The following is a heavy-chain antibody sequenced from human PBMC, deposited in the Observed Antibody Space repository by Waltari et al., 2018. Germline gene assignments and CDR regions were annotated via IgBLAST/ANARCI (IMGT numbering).Heavy chain of an antibody. J-gene: IGHJ4*02. CDR3: ARQYSSSPGGFDY. D-gene: IGHD6-13*01. V-gene: IGHV5-51*01. CDR2: IYPGDSDT. Sequence: QMPGKGLAWMGIIYPGDSDTRYSPSFQGQVTISADKSISTAYLQWSSLKASDTAMYYCARQYSSSPGGFDYWGQGTLVTVSS.